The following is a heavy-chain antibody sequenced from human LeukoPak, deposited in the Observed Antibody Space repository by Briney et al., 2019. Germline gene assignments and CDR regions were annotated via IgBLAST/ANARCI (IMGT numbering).Heavy chain of an antibody. CDR3: AKDRITMIVDDAFDI. V-gene: IGHV3-23*01. Sequence: GGSLRLSCAASGFTFSTYDMSWVRQAPGKGLDWVAVVRGNGGNTYYSDSVKGRFTLSRDDSKNTLYLEMNSLRTEDTAVYYCAKDRITMIVDDAFDIWGQGTMVTVSS. D-gene: IGHD3-22*01. J-gene: IGHJ3*02. CDR2: VRGNGGNT. CDR1: GFTFSTYD.